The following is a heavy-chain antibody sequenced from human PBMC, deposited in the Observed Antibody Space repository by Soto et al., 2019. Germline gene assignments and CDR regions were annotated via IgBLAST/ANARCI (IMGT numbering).Heavy chain of an antibody. CDR1: GFTFSSYA. CDR2: ISGSGGST. CDR3: ARMDL. V-gene: IGHV3-23*01. J-gene: IGHJ6*02. Sequence: EVPLLESGGGLVQPGGSLRLSCAASGFTFSSYAMSWVRQAPGKGLEWVSAISGSGGSTYYADSVKGRFAISRDNSEKTRYLPMSNRGVEETEVYYCARMDLLGQGTTVTVSS.